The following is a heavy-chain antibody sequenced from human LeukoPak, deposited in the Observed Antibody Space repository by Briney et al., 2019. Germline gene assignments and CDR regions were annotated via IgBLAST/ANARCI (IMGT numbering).Heavy chain of an antibody. V-gene: IGHV1-2*02. CDR1: GYTFTGYY. D-gene: IGHD3-22*01. CDR2: INPNSGGT. Sequence: GASVKVSCKASGYTFTGYYMHWVRQAPGQGLEWMGWINPNSGGTNYAQKFQGRVTMTRDTSTSTVYMELSSLRSEDTAVYYCAREYYDSSGYNFDYWGQGTLVTVSS. CDR3: AREYYDSSGYNFDY. J-gene: IGHJ4*02.